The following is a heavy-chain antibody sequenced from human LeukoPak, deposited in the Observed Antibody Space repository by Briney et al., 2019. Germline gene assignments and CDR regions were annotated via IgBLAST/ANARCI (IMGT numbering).Heavy chain of an antibody. Sequence: ASVKVSCKASGYTFTSYGISWVRQAPGQGLEWMGWISAYNGNTNYAQKPQGRVTMTTDTSTSTAYMELRSLRSVDTAVCYCARITIFGVVIRSSDAFDIWGQGTMVTVSS. J-gene: IGHJ3*02. D-gene: IGHD3-3*01. V-gene: IGHV1-18*01. CDR1: GYTFTSYG. CDR3: ARITIFGVVIRSSDAFDI. CDR2: ISAYNGNT.